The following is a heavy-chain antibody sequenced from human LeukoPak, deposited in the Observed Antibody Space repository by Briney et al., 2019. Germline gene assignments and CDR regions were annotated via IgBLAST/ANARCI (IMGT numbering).Heavy chain of an antibody. V-gene: IGHV3-23*01. Sequence: PGGSLRLSCAASGFTFSSYAMSWVRQAPGKGLEWVSAISGSGGSTYYADSVKGRFTISRDNSKNTLYLQMNSLRAEDTAVYYCAKSVITMIVVVVPDAFDIWGQGTMVTVSS. CDR1: GFTFSSYA. D-gene: IGHD3-22*01. CDR2: ISGSGGST. CDR3: AKSVITMIVVVVPDAFDI. J-gene: IGHJ3*02.